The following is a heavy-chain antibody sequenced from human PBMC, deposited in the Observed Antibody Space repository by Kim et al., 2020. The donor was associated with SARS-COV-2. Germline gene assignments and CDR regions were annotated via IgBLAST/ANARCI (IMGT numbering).Heavy chain of an antibody. Sequence: IYYADSVKGRFTISRDKAKDSLYLQMNSLRAEDTAVYYCARAGGGSGRHGWGQGTLVTVSS. V-gene: IGHV3-21*01. D-gene: IGHD3-10*01. CDR3: ARAGGGSGRHG. CDR2: I. J-gene: IGHJ4*02.